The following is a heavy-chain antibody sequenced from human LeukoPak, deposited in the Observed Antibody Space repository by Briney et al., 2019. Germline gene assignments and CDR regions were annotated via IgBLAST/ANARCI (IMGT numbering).Heavy chain of an antibody. J-gene: IGHJ4*02. CDR3: ARVGVGARFDY. CDR2: IKQDGSEK. V-gene: IGHV3-7*01. Sequence: GGSLRLSCAASGFTFSSYWMSWVRQAPGKGLEWVANIKQDGSEKYYVDSVKGRFTISRDNAKNSQYLQMNSLRAEDTAVYYCARVGVGARFDYWGQGTLVTVSS. D-gene: IGHD1-26*01. CDR1: GFTFSSYW.